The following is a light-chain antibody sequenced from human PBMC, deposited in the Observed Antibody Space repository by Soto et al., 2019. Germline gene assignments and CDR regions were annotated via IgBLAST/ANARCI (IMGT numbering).Light chain of an antibody. CDR2: LGS. CDR1: QSVLHSNGRNY. Sequence: DIVMTQSPFLLPVTPGEPASISCRSSQSVLHSNGRNYVDWYPQRPGQSPQLLIYLGSSRASGLPDRFSGSGSVTDFTLKLSRVEAEDVGVYYCMQALQTQYTFGQGTKLEIK. V-gene: IGKV2-28*01. CDR3: MQALQTQYT. J-gene: IGKJ2*01.